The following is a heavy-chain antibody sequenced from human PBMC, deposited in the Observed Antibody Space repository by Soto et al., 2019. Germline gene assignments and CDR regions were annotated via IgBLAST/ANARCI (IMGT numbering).Heavy chain of an antibody. D-gene: IGHD2-21*01. CDR3: AKDLAIGASYSPFDP. CDR1: GFTFSSYA. V-gene: IGHV3-23*01. Sequence: GGSLRLSCAASGFTFSSYAMSWVRQAPGKGLEWVSAISGSGSSTYYADSVKGRFTISRDNSKNTLYLQMNSVRAEDAAVYYCAKDLAIGASYSPFDPWGQGTLVTVSS. J-gene: IGHJ5*02. CDR2: ISGSGSST.